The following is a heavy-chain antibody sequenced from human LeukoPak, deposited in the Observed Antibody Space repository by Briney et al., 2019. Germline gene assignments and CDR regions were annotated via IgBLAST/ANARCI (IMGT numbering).Heavy chain of an antibody. CDR2: ISYDGSNK. J-gene: IGHJ4*02. V-gene: IGHV3-30*18. Sequence: GRSLRLSCAASGFTFSSYGVHWVRQAPGKGLEWVAVISYDGSNKYYADSVKGRFTISRDNSENTLYLQMNSLRAEDTAVYYCAKDGPSYDSSGYYLDYFDYWGQGTLVTVSS. CDR3: AKDGPSYDSSGYYLDYFDY. D-gene: IGHD3-22*01. CDR1: GFTFSSYG.